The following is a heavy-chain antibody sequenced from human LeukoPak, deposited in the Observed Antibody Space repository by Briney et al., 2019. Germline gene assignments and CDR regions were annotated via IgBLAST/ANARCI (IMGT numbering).Heavy chain of an antibody. Sequence: GAPVKVSCKASGYTFTSYGISWVRQAPGQGLEWMGWISAYNGNTNYAQKLQGRVTMTTDTSTSTAYMELRSLRSDDTAVYYCARVNPLLLWFGELFSGWGQGTLVTVSS. CDR2: ISAYNGNT. V-gene: IGHV1-18*01. D-gene: IGHD3-10*01. J-gene: IGHJ4*02. CDR1: GYTFTSYG. CDR3: ARVNPLLLWFGELFSG.